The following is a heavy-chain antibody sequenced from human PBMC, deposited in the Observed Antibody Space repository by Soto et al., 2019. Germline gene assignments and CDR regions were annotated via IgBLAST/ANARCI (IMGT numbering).Heavy chain of an antibody. CDR1: GGSVSSGSYY. CDR2: IYCSGST. CDR3: AFLYYYDSSGYYH. J-gene: IGHJ5*02. Sequence: SETLSLTCTVSGGSVSSGSYYWSWIRQPPGKGLEWIGYIYCSGSTNYNPSLKSRVTISVDTSKNQFSLKLSSVTAADTAVYYCAFLYYYDSSGYYHWGQGTLVTVSS. D-gene: IGHD3-22*01. V-gene: IGHV4-61*01.